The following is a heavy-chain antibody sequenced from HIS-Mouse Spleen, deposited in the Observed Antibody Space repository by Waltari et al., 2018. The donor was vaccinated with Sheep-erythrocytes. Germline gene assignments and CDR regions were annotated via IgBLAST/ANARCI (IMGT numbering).Heavy chain of an antibody. CDR2: IYYSGST. V-gene: IGHV4-39*01. CDR3: ARHKDTAMVHFDY. D-gene: IGHD5-18*01. J-gene: IGHJ4*02. Sequence: QLQLQESGPGLVKPSETLSLTCTVSGGSISSSRSYWGLIRQPPGKGLEWIGSIYYSGSTYYNPSLKSRVTISVDTSKNQFSLKLSSVTAADTAVYYCARHKDTAMVHFDYWGQGTLVTVSS. CDR1: GGSISSSRSY.